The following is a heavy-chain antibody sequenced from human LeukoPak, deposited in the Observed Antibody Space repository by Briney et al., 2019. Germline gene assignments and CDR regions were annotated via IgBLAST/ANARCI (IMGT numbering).Heavy chain of an antibody. Sequence: PGGSLRLSCAASGFTFSSYAMSWVRQAPGKGLEWVSAISGSGGSTYYADSVKGRFTISRDNSKNTLYLQMNSLRAEDTAVHYCAKGRSGRSRSWYFDLWGRGTLVTVSS. CDR2: ISGSGGST. D-gene: IGHD6-19*01. CDR1: GFTFSSYA. V-gene: IGHV3-23*01. J-gene: IGHJ2*01. CDR3: AKGRSGRSRSWYFDL.